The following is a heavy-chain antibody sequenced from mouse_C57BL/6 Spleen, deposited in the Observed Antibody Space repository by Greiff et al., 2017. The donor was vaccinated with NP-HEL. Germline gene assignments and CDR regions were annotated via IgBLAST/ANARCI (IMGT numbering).Heavy chain of an antibody. J-gene: IGHJ2*01. CDR3: ARSAGSFDY. D-gene: IGHD1-2*01. CDR1: GYTFTDYY. Sequence: EVQLQQSGPELVKPGASVKISCKASGYTFTDYYMNWVKQSHGKSLEWIGDINPNNGGTSYNQKFKGKATLTVDKSSSTAYMELRSLTSEDSAVYYCARSAGSFDYWGQGTTLTVSS. V-gene: IGHV1-26*01. CDR2: INPNNGGT.